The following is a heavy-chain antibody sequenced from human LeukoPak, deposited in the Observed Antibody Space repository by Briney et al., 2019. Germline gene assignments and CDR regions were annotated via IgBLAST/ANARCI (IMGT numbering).Heavy chain of an antibody. CDR3: AKVLLPFWSGYHTQFYDY. D-gene: IGHD3-3*01. CDR2: ISWNSGSI. V-gene: IGHV3-9*01. J-gene: IGHJ4*02. Sequence: PGGSLRLSCAASGFTFDDYAMHWVRQAPGKGLEWVSGISWNSGSIGYADSVKGRFTISRDNAKNSLYLQMNSLRAEDTALYYCAKVLLPFWSGYHTQFYDYWGQGTLVTVSS. CDR1: GFTFDDYA.